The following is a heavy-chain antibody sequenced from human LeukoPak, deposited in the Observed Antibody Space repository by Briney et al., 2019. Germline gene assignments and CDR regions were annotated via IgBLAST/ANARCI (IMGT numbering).Heavy chain of an antibody. CDR1: GGSFSGYY. Sequence: SETLSLTCAVYGGSFSGYYWTWIRQPPGKGLEWIGDINHVGRTNYNPSLESRVTISADTSTNQFSLRLNSATATDTAMYYCATGKYVRGLIGYWGQGTLVTVSS. D-gene: IGHD3-10*01. J-gene: IGHJ4*02. V-gene: IGHV4-34*01. CDR3: ATGKYVRGLIGY. CDR2: INHVGRT.